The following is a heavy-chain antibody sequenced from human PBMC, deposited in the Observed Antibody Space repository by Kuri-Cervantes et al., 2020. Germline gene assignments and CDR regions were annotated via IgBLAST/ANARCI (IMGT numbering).Heavy chain of an antibody. Sequence: GESLKISCKGSGYSFTSYWIGWVRQMPGKGLEWMGVIYPGDSDTKYSPSFQDHVTISADKSINTAYLQWSSLKASDTAIYYCARRGSYNFDFWGQGTLVTVSS. CDR3: ARRGSYNFDF. V-gene: IGHV5-51*01. D-gene: IGHD3-16*01. CDR1: GYSFTSYW. J-gene: IGHJ4*02. CDR2: IYPGDSDT.